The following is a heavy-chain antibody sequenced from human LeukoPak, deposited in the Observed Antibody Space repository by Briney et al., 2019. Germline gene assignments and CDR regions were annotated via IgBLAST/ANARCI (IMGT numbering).Heavy chain of an antibody. Sequence: PGGSLRLSCAASGFTFSSYAMHWVRQAPGKGLEWVAVISYDGSNKYYADSVKGRFTISRDNSKNTLYLQMNSLRAEDTAVYYCARKKWFGESKYYYMDVWGKGTTVTVSS. CDR2: ISYDGSNK. CDR3: ARKKWFGESKYYYMDV. D-gene: IGHD3-10*01. J-gene: IGHJ6*03. CDR1: GFTFSSYA. V-gene: IGHV3-30-3*01.